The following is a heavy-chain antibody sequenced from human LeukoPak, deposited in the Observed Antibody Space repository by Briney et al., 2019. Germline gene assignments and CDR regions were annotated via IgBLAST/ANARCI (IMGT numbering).Heavy chain of an antibody. CDR1: GFTFSSYS. CDR2: ISRSSSYT. D-gene: IGHD4-17*01. Sequence: PGGSLRLSCAASGFTFSSYSMNWVRQAPGKGLEWVSSISRSSSYTYYADSVKGRFTISRDNSKHTMYLQMNSLRAEDTAVYYCAKDDLYGKFDYWGQGTLATVSS. J-gene: IGHJ4*02. V-gene: IGHV3-21*04. CDR3: AKDDLYGKFDY.